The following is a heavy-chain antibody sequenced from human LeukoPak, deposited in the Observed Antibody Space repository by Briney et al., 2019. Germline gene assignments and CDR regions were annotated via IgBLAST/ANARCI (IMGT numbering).Heavy chain of an antibody. D-gene: IGHD4-23*01. V-gene: IGHV3-30*18. J-gene: IGHJ4*02. Sequence: GGSLRLSCAASGFTFSSYGMHWVRQAPGKGLEWVAVISYDGSNKYYADSVKGRFTISRDNSKNTLYLQMNSLRAEDTAVYYCAKTPGIDGGYLDYWGQGTLVTVSS. CDR1: GFTFSSYG. CDR2: ISYDGSNK. CDR3: AKTPGIDGGYLDY.